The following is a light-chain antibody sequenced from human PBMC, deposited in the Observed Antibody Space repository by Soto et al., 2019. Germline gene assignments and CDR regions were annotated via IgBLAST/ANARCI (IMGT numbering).Light chain of an antibody. CDR3: QSYDSSSEV. Sequence: NFMLTQPHSVSESPGKTVTISCTRSSGSIASNYVQWYPQRPGSAPTTVIYEDNQRPSGVPDRFSGSIDSSSNSASLTISGLKTEDEADYYCQSYDSSSEVFGGGTKLTVL. CDR1: SGSIASNY. V-gene: IGLV6-57*04. CDR2: EDN. J-gene: IGLJ2*01.